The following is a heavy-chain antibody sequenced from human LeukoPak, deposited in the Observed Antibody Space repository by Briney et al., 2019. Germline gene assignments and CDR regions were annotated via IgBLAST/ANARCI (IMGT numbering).Heavy chain of an antibody. CDR3: ASRATVTIDY. CDR1: GYSISSGYY. D-gene: IGHD4-11*01. J-gene: IGHJ4*02. Sequence: SETLSLTCTVSGYSISSGYYWGWIRQPPGKGLEWIGSIYHNGSTYYNPSLKSRVTISVDTSKNQFSLKLSSVTAADTAVYYCASRATVTIDYWGQGTLVTVSS. CDR2: IYHNGST. V-gene: IGHV4-38-2*02.